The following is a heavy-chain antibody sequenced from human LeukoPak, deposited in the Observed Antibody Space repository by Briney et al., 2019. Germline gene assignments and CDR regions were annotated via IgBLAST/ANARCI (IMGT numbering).Heavy chain of an antibody. D-gene: IGHD6-25*01. CDR2: ISKDGSSK. V-gene: IGHV3-30*18. J-gene: IGHJ4*02. CDR1: GFTFSSYG. CDR3: AKAAFCSSTSCHFSGYAQRPLDS. Sequence: GRSLRLSCAASGFTFSSYGMHWVRQAPGKGLEWVAGISKDGSSKDYADSVKGRFTNSRGNSKNTMYLQMNSLRVEDTAVYYCAKAAFCSSTSCHFSGYAQRPLDSWGQGTLVTVSS.